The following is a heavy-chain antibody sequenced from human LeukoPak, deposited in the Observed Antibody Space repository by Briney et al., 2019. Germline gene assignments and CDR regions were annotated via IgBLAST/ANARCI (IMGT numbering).Heavy chain of an antibody. J-gene: IGHJ2*01. V-gene: IGHV3-23*01. D-gene: IGHD4-23*01. CDR3: GKDRTVEASYWYFDL. Sequence: GGSLRLPCGASGVTLSSYAMSWARQAPGKGREWGSGFISSGSGGNTYYPDSVKGRFTLSRDSSKNTLFLHMNTLRAEDKAIYYCGKDRTVEASYWYFDLWGRGTLVTVSS. CDR2: FISSGSGGNT. CDR1: GVTLSSYA.